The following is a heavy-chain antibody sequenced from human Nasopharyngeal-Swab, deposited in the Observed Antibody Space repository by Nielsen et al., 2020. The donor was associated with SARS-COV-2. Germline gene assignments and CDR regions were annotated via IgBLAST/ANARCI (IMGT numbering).Heavy chain of an antibody. CDR2: MNPHSCYT. J-gene: IGHJ4*02. D-gene: IGHD6-13*01. CDR3: ARVSPLPYSSSWYYFDY. V-gene: IGHV1-8*01. CDR1: GYTFTSYD. Sequence: ASVKVSCKASGYTFTSYDINWVRQATRQGLEWMGWMNPHSCYTGYAQKFQGRVTMTRNTSISTAYMELSSLRSEDTAVYYCARVSPLPYSSSWYYFDYWGQGALVTVSS.